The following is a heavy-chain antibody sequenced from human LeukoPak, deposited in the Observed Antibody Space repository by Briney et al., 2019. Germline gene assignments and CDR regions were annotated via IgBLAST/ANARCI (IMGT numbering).Heavy chain of an antibody. CDR2: IYTSGST. J-gene: IGHJ4*02. V-gene: IGHV4-4*07. CDR1: GGSISSYY. CDR3: ARGRGSGYYYRMVYFDY. D-gene: IGHD3-22*01. Sequence: PSETLSLTCTVSGGSISSYYWSWIRQPAGKGLEWIGRIYTSGSTNYNPSLKSRVTMSVDTSKNQFSLKLSSVTAADTAVYYCARGRGSGYYYRMVYFDYWGQGTLVTVSS.